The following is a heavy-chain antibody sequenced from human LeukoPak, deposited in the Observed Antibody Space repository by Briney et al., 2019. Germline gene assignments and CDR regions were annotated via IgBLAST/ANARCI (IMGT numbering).Heavy chain of an antibody. CDR1: GFTFSSYA. Sequence: PGGSLRLSCAASGFTFSSYAMSWVRQAPGKGLEWVSAISGSGGSTYYADSVKGRFTISRDNSKNTLYLQMNSLRAEDTAVYYCAKAIYSSSWYNPLDYWGQGILVTVSS. V-gene: IGHV3-23*01. D-gene: IGHD6-13*01. CDR3: AKAIYSSSWYNPLDY. CDR2: ISGSGGST. J-gene: IGHJ4*02.